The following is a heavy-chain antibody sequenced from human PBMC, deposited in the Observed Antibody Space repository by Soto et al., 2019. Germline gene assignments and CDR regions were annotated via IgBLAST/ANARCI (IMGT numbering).Heavy chain of an antibody. CDR1: GGSISSYY. D-gene: IGHD6-13*01. CDR3: ARLDLLSSSWYFDY. Sequence: SETLSLTCTVSGGSISSYYWSWIRQPPGKGLEWIGYIYYSGSTNYNPSLKSRVTISVDTSKNQFSLKLSSVTAADTAVYYCARLDLLSSSWYFDYWGQGTLVTVSS. V-gene: IGHV4-59*08. CDR2: IYYSGST. J-gene: IGHJ4*02.